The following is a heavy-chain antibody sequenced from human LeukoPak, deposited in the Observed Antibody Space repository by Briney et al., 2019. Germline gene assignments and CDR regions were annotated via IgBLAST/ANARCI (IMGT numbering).Heavy chain of an antibody. CDR2: LYGGGGK. CDR1: GFTVSSNY. D-gene: IGHD5-24*01. J-gene: IGHJ6*02. Sequence: GGSLRLSCAASGFTVSSNYMTWVCQAPGKGLEWVSVLYGGGGKSYADSVKGRFTISRHNSKNTLYLQMNSLRAEDTAVYYCARAEMATISGLDVWGQGTTVTVSS. V-gene: IGHV3-53*04. CDR3: ARAEMATISGLDV.